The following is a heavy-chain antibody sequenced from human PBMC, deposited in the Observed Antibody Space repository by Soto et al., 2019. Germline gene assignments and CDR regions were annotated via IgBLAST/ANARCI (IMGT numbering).Heavy chain of an antibody. CDR2: IYYSGST. D-gene: IGHD2-15*01. V-gene: IGHV4-59*01. CDR1: GGSISSYY. CDR3: ARGFRWLDY. J-gene: IGHJ4*02. Sequence: NLSETLSLTCSVSGGSISSYYWNWIRQPPGKGLEWIGYIYYSGSTNYNPSLKSRVTISVDTSKNQISLKMRSVTAADTGVYYCARGFRWLDYWGQGTLVTVSS.